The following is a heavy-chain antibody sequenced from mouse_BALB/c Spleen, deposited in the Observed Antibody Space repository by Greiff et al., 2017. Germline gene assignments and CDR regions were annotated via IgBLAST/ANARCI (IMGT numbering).Heavy chain of an antibody. D-gene: IGHD1-1*01. CDR3: TPYYYGSNY. CDR1: GYTFTDYE. CDR2: IDPETGGT. J-gene: IGHJ2*01. Sequence: QVQLQQSGAELVRPGASVTLSCKASGYTFTDYEMHWVKQTPVHGLEWIGAIDPETGGTAYNQKFKGKATLTADKSSSTAYMELRSLTSEDSAVYYCTPYYYGSNYWGQGTTLTVSS. V-gene: IGHV1-15*01.